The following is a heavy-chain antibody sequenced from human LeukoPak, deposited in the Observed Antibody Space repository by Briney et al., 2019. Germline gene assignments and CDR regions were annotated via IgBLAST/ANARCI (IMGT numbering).Heavy chain of an antibody. D-gene: IGHD4-11*01. J-gene: IGHJ6*03. CDR1: GYSFTTYW. CDR2: IYPGDSDT. V-gene: IGHV5-51*01. CDR3: ARYSLLPSSTITTNYYYMDV. Sequence: GESLKISCKGSGYSFTTYWIAWVRQMPGKGLELMGIIYPGDSDTRYSPSFQGQVTISADKSISTAYLQWSSLKASDTAMYYCARYSLLPSSTITTNYYYMDVWGKGTTVTVSS.